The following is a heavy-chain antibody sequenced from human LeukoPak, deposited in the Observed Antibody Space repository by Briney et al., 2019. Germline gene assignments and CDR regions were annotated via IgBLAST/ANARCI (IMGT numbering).Heavy chain of an antibody. CDR2: ISPKSGGT. V-gene: IGHV1-2*02. D-gene: IGHD3-10*01. CDR1: GYTFNDRN. J-gene: IGHJ5*02. Sequence: ASVKVSCKASGYTFNDRNVHWVRQAPGQGLEWMGFISPKSGGTTCARKFRGRVTMTTDTSINTAYMDLSSLRSDDTAVYYCARGSGGWFDPWGQGMLVIVSS. CDR3: ARGSGGWFDP.